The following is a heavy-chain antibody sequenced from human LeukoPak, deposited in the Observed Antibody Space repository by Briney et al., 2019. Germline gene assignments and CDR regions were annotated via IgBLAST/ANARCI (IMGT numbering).Heavy chain of an antibody. CDR1: GGSISTSNYY. Sequence: SETLSLTCTVSGGSISTSNYYWGWIRQPPGKGLEWIGNIFYSGSTYYSPSLKGRVTISLDTSRNQFSLKLNSVTAADTAVYYCATRKLGNDYWGQGTLVTVSS. V-gene: IGHV4-39*07. J-gene: IGHJ4*02. CDR2: IFYSGST. CDR3: ATRKLGNDY. D-gene: IGHD7-27*01.